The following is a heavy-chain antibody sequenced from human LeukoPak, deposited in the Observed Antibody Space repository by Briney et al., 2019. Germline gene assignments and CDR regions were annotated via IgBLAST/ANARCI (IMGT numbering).Heavy chain of an antibody. J-gene: IGHJ4*02. V-gene: IGHV3-48*01. CDR2: ISDSSTTI. D-gene: IGHD3-10*01. Sequence: TGGSLRLSCAASGFTFSSYNMNWVRQAPGKGLEWVSYISDSSTTIYYADSVKGRFTISRDNSKNTLYLQMNSLRPEDTAVYFCAKDWGNKFASGSSYLDSWGQGTLVTVSS. CDR1: GFTFSSYN. CDR3: AKDWGNKFASGSSYLDS.